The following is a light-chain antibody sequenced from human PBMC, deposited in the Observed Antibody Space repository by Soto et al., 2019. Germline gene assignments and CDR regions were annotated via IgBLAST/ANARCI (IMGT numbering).Light chain of an antibody. CDR3: QQLNSYPHT. CDR1: QGISSY. Sequence: DIQLTQSPSFLSASVGDRVTITCRASQGISSYLAWYQQKPGKAPKLLIYAASTLQSGVPSRFSGSGSGTECTLTIISLQPEDFATYYCQQLNSYPHTFGPGTKLDIK. J-gene: IGKJ3*01. CDR2: AAS. V-gene: IGKV1-9*01.